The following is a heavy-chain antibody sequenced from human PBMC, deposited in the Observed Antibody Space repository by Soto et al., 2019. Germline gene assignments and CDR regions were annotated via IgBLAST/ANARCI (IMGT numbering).Heavy chain of an antibody. CDR1: GFTFSSYA. D-gene: IGHD1-26*01. CDR2: ISGSGGST. Sequence: EVQLLESGGGLIQPGGSLRLSCAASGFTFSSYAMSWVRQAPGKGLEWVSAISGSGGSTYYADSVKGRFTISRDNSKNTLYLQMNSLRAEDTAVYYCAKIREPRGWFDPWGQGTLVTVSS. J-gene: IGHJ5*02. V-gene: IGHV3-23*01. CDR3: AKIREPRGWFDP.